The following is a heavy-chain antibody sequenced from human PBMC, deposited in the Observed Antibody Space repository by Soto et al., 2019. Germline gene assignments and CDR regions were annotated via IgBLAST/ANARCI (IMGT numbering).Heavy chain of an antibody. CDR3: AKDFGYNYGYDAFDI. CDR1: GFTFSSYA. CDR2: VSGSGGST. D-gene: IGHD5-18*01. J-gene: IGHJ3*02. Sequence: EVQLLESGGGSVQPGGSLRLSCAASGFTFSSYAMSWVRQAPGKGLEWVSGVSGSGGSTYCVDSVKGRFTISRDNSXXTRYLQMNSLRAEDTAVYYCAKDFGYNYGYDAFDIWGQGTMVTVSS. V-gene: IGHV3-23*01.